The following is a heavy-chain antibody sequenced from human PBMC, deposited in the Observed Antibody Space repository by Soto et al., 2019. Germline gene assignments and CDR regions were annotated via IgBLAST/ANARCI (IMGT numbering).Heavy chain of an antibody. J-gene: IGHJ6*02. CDR1: GGSISSGGYY. Sequence: QVQLQESGPGLVKPSQTLSLTCTVSGGSISSGGYYWSWIRQHPGKGLEWIGYIYYSGSTYYNPSLKSRVTISVDTSKNQFSLKLSSVTAADTAVYYCARDRERQRQLRSYYYGMDVWGQGTTVTVSS. D-gene: IGHD6-13*01. V-gene: IGHV4-31*03. CDR2: IYYSGST. CDR3: ARDRERQRQLRSYYYGMDV.